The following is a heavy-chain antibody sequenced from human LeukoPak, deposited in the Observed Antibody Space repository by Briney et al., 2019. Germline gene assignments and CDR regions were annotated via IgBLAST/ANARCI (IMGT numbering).Heavy chain of an antibody. CDR2: ISGSGGAA. J-gene: IGHJ5*02. Sequence: GGSLRLSCAAPGFTFINYSMVWVRQAPGKGPEWVSTISGSGGAAYYAQSVKGRFTISRDNSKNTLFLQMNSLRAEDTAVYFCGKDQGVDLYMSDLWGQGALVTVSS. CDR1: GFTFINYS. V-gene: IGHV3-23*01. CDR3: GKDQGVDLYMSDL. D-gene: IGHD2-8*01.